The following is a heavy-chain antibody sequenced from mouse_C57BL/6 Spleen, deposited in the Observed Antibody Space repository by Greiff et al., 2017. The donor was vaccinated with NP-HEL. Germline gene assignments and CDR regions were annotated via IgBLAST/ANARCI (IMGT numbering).Heavy chain of an antibody. CDR1: GYTFTSYW. Sequence: VHLQQPGAELVKPGASVKMSCKASGYTFTSYWITWVKQRPGQGLEWIGDIYPGSGSTNYNEKFKSKATLTVDTSSSTAYMQLSSLTSEDSAVYYCARGGLRRGYAMDYWGQGTSVTVSS. D-gene: IGHD2-4*01. CDR3: ARGGLRRGYAMDY. V-gene: IGHV1-55*01. J-gene: IGHJ4*01. CDR2: IYPGSGST.